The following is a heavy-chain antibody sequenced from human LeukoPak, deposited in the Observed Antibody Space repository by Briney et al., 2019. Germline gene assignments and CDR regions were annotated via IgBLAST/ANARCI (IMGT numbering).Heavy chain of an antibody. V-gene: IGHV3-74*01. Sequence: HPGGSLRLSCAASGFTFSTFWMHWVRQAPGKGLVWVSLIKGDGRSTNYADSVKGRFTISSDNARKTVYLQMNTLRDEPTAVYCCATGPSYGYESWGEGTLVTVSS. CDR1: GFTFSTFW. CDR2: IKGDGRST. D-gene: IGHD3-16*01. J-gene: IGHJ5*02. CDR3: ATGPSYGYES.